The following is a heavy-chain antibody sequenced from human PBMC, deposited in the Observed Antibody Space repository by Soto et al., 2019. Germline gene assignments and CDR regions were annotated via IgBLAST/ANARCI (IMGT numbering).Heavy chain of an antibody. CDR3: ARGGHVVVVTAALDY. CDR2: VNPSGGHT. V-gene: IGHV1-46*01. Sequence: QVQLMQSGAEVKKPGAPVKVSRKASGDTFTDYYIHWVRQAPGQGLEWMGTVNPSGGHTTYAQHFLGRVTMTRDTSTSTLYMELTSLTSDDTAIYYCARGGHVVVVTAALDYWGQGTLVTVSS. J-gene: IGHJ4*02. D-gene: IGHD2-21*02. CDR1: GDTFTDYY.